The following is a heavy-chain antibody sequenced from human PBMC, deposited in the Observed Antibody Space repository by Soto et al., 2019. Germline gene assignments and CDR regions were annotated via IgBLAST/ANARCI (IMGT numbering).Heavy chain of an antibody. CDR3: VRAGGLLLDY. J-gene: IGHJ4*02. CDR2: ISYDGSNK. D-gene: IGHD6-25*01. V-gene: IGHV3-30-3*01. Sequence: QVQLEESGGGVVQPGRSLRLSCAASGFTISTYAMHWVRQAPGKGLEWVALISYDGSNKHYADSVKGRFTISRDTSKNTLYLQMNSLRADDTAAYYCVRAGGLLLDYWGQGTLVTVSS. CDR1: GFTISTYA.